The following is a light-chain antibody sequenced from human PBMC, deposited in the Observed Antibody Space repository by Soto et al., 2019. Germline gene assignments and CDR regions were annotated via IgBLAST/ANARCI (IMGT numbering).Light chain of an antibody. Sequence: QSALTQPASVSGSPGQSITISCTGTSSDVGTYNYVSWYQQHPGKAPKLIIYDVSTRPSGLSNRFSGSKSGNTASLTISGLQAEDEADYFCSSYASTSTIVVFGGGTKLTVL. CDR1: SSDVGTYNY. V-gene: IGLV2-14*01. CDR3: SSYASTSTIVV. CDR2: DVS. J-gene: IGLJ2*01.